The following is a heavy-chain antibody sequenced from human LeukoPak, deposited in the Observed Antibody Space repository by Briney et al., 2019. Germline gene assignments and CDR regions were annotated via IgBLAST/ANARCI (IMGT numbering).Heavy chain of an antibody. Sequence: GSLRLSCAASGFSFSSNVMIWVRQPPGKGLEWIGSIYYSGSTYYNPSLKSRVTISVDTSKNQLSLKLNSVTAADTAVYYCARPSTTAARPFYYFDYWGQGTLVTVSS. V-gene: IGHV4-39*01. J-gene: IGHJ4*02. CDR3: ARPSTTAARPFYYFDY. CDR2: IYYSGST. CDR1: GFSFSSNVM. D-gene: IGHD6-6*01.